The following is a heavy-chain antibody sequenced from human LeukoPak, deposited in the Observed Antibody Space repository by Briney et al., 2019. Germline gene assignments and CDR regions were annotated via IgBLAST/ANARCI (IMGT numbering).Heavy chain of an antibody. J-gene: IGHJ4*02. CDR3: ATRGTYYYDNSGYWGFDY. Sequence: GGSLRLSCAASGFTFSSYAMSWVRQAPGKGLEWVSAISGSGGGTYYADSVKGRFTISRDNSKNTLYLQMNSLRAEDTTVYYCATRGTYYYDNSGYWGFDYWGQGTLVTVSS. V-gene: IGHV3-23*01. D-gene: IGHD3-22*01. CDR2: ISGSGGGT. CDR1: GFTFSSYA.